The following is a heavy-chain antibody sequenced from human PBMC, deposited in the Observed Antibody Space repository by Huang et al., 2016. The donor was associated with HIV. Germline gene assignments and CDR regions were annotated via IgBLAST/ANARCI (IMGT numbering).Heavy chain of an antibody. Sequence: VESGGRLVQPGGSIRLSCVGSTFTLGAYWMSWVRQSPGKGVEWVANIKQDESKKYYVESVKGRFNISRDNAKKVLFLEMNNVRVEDTATYYCATKTAAMDIWGQGTTVTVS. D-gene: IGHD1-7*01. V-gene: IGHV3-7*01. CDR1: TFTLGAYW. CDR3: ATKTAAMDI. CDR2: IKQDESKK. J-gene: IGHJ6*02.